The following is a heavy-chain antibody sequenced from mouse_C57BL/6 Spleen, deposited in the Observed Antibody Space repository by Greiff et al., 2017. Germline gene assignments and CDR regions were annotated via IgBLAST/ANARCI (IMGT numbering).Heavy chain of an antibody. CDR3: ARRFFVEGYYAMDY. J-gene: IGHJ4*01. V-gene: IGHV1-18*01. CDR1: GYTFTDYN. CDR2: INPNNGGT. Sequence: VQLKQSGPELVKPGASVKIPCKASGYTFTDYNMDWVKQSHGKSLEWIGDINPNNGGTIYNQKFKGKATLTVDKSSSTAYMELRSLTSEDTAVXYCARRFFVEGYYAMDYWGQGTSVTVSS.